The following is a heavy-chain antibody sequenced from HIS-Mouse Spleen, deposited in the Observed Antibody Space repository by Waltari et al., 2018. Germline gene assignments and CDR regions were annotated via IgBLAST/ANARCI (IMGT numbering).Heavy chain of an antibody. J-gene: IGHJ3*02. CDR1: GFTFSSDS. CDR2: ISSSSSYI. Sequence: EVQLVQSGGGLVKPGGSLRLSWSASGFTFSSDSMNWVRQAPGKGLEWVSSISSSSSYIYYADSVKGRFTISRDNAKNSLYLQMNSLRAEDTAVYYCARRLLTGDAFDIWGQGTMVTVSS. CDR3: ARRLLTGDAFDI. D-gene: IGHD7-27*01. V-gene: IGHV3-21*01.